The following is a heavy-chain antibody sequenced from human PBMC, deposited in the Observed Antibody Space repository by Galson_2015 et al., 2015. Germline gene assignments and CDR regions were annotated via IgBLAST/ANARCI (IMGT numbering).Heavy chain of an antibody. D-gene: IGHD4/OR15-4a*01. CDR1: GFTFTHAW. J-gene: IGHJ6*03. Sequence: LRLSCAASGFTFTHAWMTWVRQAPGKGLEWVGRIKNKADGGTTDYGASVKGRFTTSRDDSKNTLYLQMNGLKTEDTAVYYCARGDYGSMDVWGKGNTVTVSS. CDR2: IKNKADGGTT. V-gene: IGHV3-15*01. CDR3: ARGDYGSMDV.